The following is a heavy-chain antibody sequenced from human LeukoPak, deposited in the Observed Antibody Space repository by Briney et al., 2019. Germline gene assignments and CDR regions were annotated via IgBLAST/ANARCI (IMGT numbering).Heavy chain of an antibody. J-gene: IGHJ4*02. Sequence: GGSLRLSCAASGFTLSSYAMSWVRQAPGKGLEWVSAISDTGNTYHADSVKGCFTISRDSSKNTLFLQMNRLRPEDAAVYYCAKAPVTTCRGAFCYPFDYWGLGTLVTVSS. V-gene: IGHV3-23*01. CDR2: ISDTGNT. CDR3: AKAPVTTCRGAFCYPFDY. CDR1: GFTLSSYA. D-gene: IGHD2-15*01.